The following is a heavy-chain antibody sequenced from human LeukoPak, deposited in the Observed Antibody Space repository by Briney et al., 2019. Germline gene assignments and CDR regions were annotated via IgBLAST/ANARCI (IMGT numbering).Heavy chain of an antibody. D-gene: IGHD3-9*01. CDR1: GFTFSDYY. CDR3: ARAPLLYFDWCYFDY. Sequence: GGSLRLSCAASGFTFSDYYMSWIRQAPGKGLEWVSLIYSAGSTYYADSVKGRFTISRDNSKNTLYLQMNSLRVEDTAVYYCARAPLLYFDWCYFDYRGQGTLVTVSS. J-gene: IGHJ4*02. CDR2: IYSAGST. V-gene: IGHV3-53*01.